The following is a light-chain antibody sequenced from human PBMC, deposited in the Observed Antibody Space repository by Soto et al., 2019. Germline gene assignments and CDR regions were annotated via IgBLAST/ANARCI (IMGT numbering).Light chain of an antibody. CDR3: QQSYRLGGQWT. J-gene: IGKJ1*01. CDR2: AAS. Sequence: DIQMTQSPSSLSASVGDRVTITCRASQSISSYLNWYQQKPGKAPKLLIYAASRLQSGVPSRFSGSGSGTDFTLTISSLQPEDFATYYCQQSYRLGGQWTFGQGTKVEIK. CDR1: QSISSY. V-gene: IGKV1-39*01.